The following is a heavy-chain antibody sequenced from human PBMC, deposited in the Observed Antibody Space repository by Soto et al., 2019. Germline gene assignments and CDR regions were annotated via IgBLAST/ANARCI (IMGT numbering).Heavy chain of an antibody. V-gene: IGHV3-48*03. CDR2: ISSSGSTI. Sequence: EVQLVESGGGLVQPGGSLRLSCAASGFTFSSYEMNWVRQAPGKWLVWVSYISSSGSTIYYADSVKGRFTISRDNAKNSLYLQMNSLRAEDTAVYYCARDQEDSSGWYYFDYWGQGTLVTVSS. D-gene: IGHD6-19*01. J-gene: IGHJ4*02. CDR3: ARDQEDSSGWYYFDY. CDR1: GFTFSSYE.